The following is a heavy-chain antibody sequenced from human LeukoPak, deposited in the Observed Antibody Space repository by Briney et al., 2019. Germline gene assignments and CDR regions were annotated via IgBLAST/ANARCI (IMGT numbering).Heavy chain of an antibody. V-gene: IGHV3-21*01. D-gene: IGHD3-3*02. J-gene: IGHJ4*02. CDR1: GFTFSSYA. CDR3: ARETFLAPDN. Sequence: VGSLRLSCTFSGFTFSSYAMNWVRQAPGKGLEWVSFISSSSSDMYYADSVKGRFPISRDNAKISLYLQMNSLRVEDTAVYYCARETFLAPDNWGQGTLVTVSS. CDR2: ISSSSSDM.